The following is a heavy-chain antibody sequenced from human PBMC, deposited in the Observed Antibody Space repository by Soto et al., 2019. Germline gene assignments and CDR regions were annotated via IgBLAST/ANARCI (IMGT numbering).Heavy chain of an antibody. Sequence: QVQLQESGPGLVKPSGTLSLTCAVSGASISSSNWWSWVRQPPGKGLEWIGEIYHSGSSNYNPSLKSRGTISVDKSRNQFSLKLSSVTAADTAVYYCARRWGEGRVDYWGQGTLVTVSS. V-gene: IGHV4-4*02. CDR1: GASISSSNW. J-gene: IGHJ4*02. CDR2: IYHSGSS. D-gene: IGHD3-10*01. CDR3: ARRWGEGRVDY.